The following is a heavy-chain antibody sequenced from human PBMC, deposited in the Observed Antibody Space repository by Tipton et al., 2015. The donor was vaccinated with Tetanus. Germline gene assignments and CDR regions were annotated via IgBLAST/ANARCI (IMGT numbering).Heavy chain of an antibody. CDR2: INHSGST. CDR1: GGSFSGYY. V-gene: IGHV4-34*01. Sequence: GLVKPSETLSLTCAVYGGSFSGYYWSWIRQPPGKGLEWIGEINHSGSTNYNPSLKSRVTISVDTSKNQFSLKLSSVTAADTAVYYCARGYCSSTSCYATFDYWGQGTLVTVSS. CDR3: ARGYCSSTSCYATFDY. D-gene: IGHD2-2*01. J-gene: IGHJ4*02.